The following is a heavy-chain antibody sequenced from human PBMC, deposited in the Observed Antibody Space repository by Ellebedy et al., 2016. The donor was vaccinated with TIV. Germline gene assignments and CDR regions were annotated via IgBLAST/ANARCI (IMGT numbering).Heavy chain of an antibody. CDR2: IYPGDAET. D-gene: IGHD5-12*01. V-gene: IGHV5-51*01. CDR3: VCTPGYSGYDYGWFDP. CDR1: GYTFTRYW. Sequence: GESLKISCKGSGYTFTRYWIAWVRQMPGKGLEWMGIIYPGDAETRYNPSFQGQVTISADKSVNTAYLQWSSLEASDSAMYYCVCTPGYSGYDYGWFDPWGQGTLVTVSS. J-gene: IGHJ5*02.